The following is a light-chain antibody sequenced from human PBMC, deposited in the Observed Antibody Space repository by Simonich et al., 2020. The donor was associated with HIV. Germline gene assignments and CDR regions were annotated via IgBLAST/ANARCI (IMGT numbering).Light chain of an antibody. J-gene: IGKJ4*01. CDR1: QSISNY. Sequence: EIVLTQSPATLSLSPGERATLSSRSSQSISNYLAWYQHKPCQAPRLPIYDASNRATGIPARFSGSGSGTDFTLTISSLEPEDFAVYYCQQRSNWVTFGGGTKVEIK. CDR3: QQRSNWVT. V-gene: IGKV3-11*01. CDR2: DAS.